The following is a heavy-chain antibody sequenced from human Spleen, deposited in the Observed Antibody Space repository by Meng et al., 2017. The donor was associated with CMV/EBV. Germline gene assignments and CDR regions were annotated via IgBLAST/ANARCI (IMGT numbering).Heavy chain of an antibody. V-gene: IGHV3-74*01. J-gene: IGHJ4*02. D-gene: IGHD3-3*01. CDR3: ARDYDFWSGQTFHPRY. CDR1: GFTFISHW. CDR2: INSDGSST. Sequence: GESLKISCAASGFTFISHWMHWVRQAPGKGLVWASRINSDGSSTGYGDSVKGRFTISRDNAKNTLFLEMNSLRAEDTAVYYCARDYDFWSGQTFHPRYWGQGTLVTVSS.